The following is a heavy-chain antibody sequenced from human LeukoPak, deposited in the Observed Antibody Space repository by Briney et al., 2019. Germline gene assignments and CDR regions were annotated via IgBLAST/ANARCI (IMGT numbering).Heavy chain of an antibody. Sequence: ASVKVSCKVSGYTLTELSMHWVRQAPGKGLEWMGGFDPEDGETIYAQKFQGRVTMTEDTSTDTAYMELSSLRSEDTAVYYCARGLRQPAGYWFDPRGQGTLVTVSS. J-gene: IGHJ5*02. CDR1: GYTLTELS. CDR3: ARGLRQPAGYWFDP. CDR2: FDPEDGET. V-gene: IGHV1-24*01.